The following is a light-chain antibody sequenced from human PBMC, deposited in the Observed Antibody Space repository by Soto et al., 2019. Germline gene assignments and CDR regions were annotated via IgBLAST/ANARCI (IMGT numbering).Light chain of an antibody. CDR2: SNN. V-gene: IGLV1-44*01. J-gene: IGLJ2*01. Sequence: QPVLTQSPSASGTPGQRVTISCSGSSSNIGSNTVNWYQQLPGTAPKLLIYSNNQRPSGVPDRFSGSKSGTSASLAISGLQSEDEADYYCAAWDDSLNGPHVVFGGGTKLTVL. CDR3: AAWDDSLNGPHVV. CDR1: SSNIGSNT.